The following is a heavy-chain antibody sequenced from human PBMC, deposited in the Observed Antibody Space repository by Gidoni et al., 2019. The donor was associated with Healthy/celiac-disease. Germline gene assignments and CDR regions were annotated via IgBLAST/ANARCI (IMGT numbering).Heavy chain of an antibody. J-gene: IGHJ6*02. Sequence: EVQLVQSGAEVKKPGESLKISCKGSGYSFTSYCIGWVRQMPGKGLEWMGIIYPGDSDTRYSPSFQGQVTISADKSISTAYLQWSSLKASDTAMYYCARQRYSSSWRSPSRYYGMDVWGQGTTVTVSS. CDR1: GYSFTSYC. CDR2: IYPGDSDT. CDR3: ARQRYSSSWRSPSRYYGMDV. V-gene: IGHV5-51*01. D-gene: IGHD6-13*01.